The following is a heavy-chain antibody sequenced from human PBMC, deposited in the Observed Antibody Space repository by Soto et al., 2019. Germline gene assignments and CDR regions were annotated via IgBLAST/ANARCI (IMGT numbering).Heavy chain of an antibody. D-gene: IGHD6-19*01. CDR3: AKDRRIAVAGALHY. CDR2: ISFDGSNK. V-gene: IGHV3-30*18. Sequence: VQLVESGGAVVQPGGSLRLSCATSGFTFRTYGLHWVRQSPGKGLEWVAVISFDGSNKYYADSVKGRFTISRDNSNDTLYLRMNSLRPDDTAVYYCAKDRRIAVAGALHYWGQGTLVTVSS. CDR1: GFTFRTYG. J-gene: IGHJ4*02.